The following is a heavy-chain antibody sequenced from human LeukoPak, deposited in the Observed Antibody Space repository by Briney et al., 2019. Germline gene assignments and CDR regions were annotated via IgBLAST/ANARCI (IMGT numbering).Heavy chain of an antibody. D-gene: IGHD1-14*01. Sequence: SETLSLTCTVSGGSIASDDNYWGWIRQHPGKGLEWIGHIYFSGTTHYNPSLAGRSVISVATSDNQFSLKLTYVTAADTAVYYCAKVGRKYNWFDTWGQGTLSPSPQ. CDR1: GGSIASDDNY. J-gene: IGHJ5*02. V-gene: IGHV4-30-4*08. CDR2: IYFSGTT. CDR3: AKVGRKYNWFDT.